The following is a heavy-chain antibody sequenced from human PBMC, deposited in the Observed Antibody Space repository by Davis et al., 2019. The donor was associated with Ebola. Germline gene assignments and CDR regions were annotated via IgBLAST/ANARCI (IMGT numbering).Heavy chain of an antibody. D-gene: IGHD5-12*01. J-gene: IGHJ4*02. CDR2: IYHNGAT. CDR1: GYSINSGYY. CDR3: VRDRAYIVTDF. Sequence: SETLSLTCTVSGYSINSGYYWGWIRQPPGKGLAWIGTIYHNGATYYNPSLKSRVTISVDTSKNQFSLKLSSVTAADTAVYYCVRDRAYIVTDFWGQGTLVTVSS. V-gene: IGHV4-38-2*02.